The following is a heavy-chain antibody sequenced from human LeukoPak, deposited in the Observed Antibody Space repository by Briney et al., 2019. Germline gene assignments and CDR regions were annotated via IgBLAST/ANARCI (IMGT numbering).Heavy chain of an antibody. Sequence: GRSLRLSCAASGFTFDDYAMHWVRQAPGKGLEWVSGISWNSGSLGYADSVKGRFTISRDNAKNSLYMQMNSLRAEDTALYYCAKGVRGSNGYSFDYWGQGTLVTVSS. CDR1: GFTFDDYA. CDR2: ISWNSGSL. V-gene: IGHV3-9*01. J-gene: IGHJ4*02. D-gene: IGHD3-22*01. CDR3: AKGVRGSNGYSFDY.